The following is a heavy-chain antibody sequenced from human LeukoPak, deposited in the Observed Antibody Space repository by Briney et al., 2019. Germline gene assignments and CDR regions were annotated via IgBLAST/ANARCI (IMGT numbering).Heavy chain of an antibody. Sequence: SETLSLTCSVSGDSFSDYYWTWIRRPPGGRLEWIGHIYFRGTTKYNPSLKNRVTISVDTSKNQVSLTLTSVTAADTAVYYCAKHHSFDIWGQGTLVTVSS. V-gene: IGHV4-59*08. CDR3: AKHHSFDI. CDR1: GDSFSDYY. CDR2: IYFRGTT. J-gene: IGHJ3*02.